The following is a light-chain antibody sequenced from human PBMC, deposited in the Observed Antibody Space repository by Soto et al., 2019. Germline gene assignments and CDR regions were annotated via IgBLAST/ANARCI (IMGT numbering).Light chain of an antibody. Sequence: QAVVTQPPSATGSAGQAVTIACTGTKSDIGVYDFVSWYQHHPGKAPRLIIYEVVQRPSGVPDRFSGSKSGNTASLTVSGLQAADEADYFCKSYAGSNTYVFGSGTKVTVL. CDR3: KSYAGSNTYV. J-gene: IGLJ1*01. CDR1: KSDIGVYDF. V-gene: IGLV2-8*01. CDR2: EVV.